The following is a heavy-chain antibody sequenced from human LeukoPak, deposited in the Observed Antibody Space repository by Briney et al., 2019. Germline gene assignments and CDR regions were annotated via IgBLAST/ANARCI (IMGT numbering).Heavy chain of an antibody. J-gene: IGHJ5*02. CDR2: INHSGST. D-gene: IGHD3-10*01. V-gene: IGHV4-34*01. CDR3: ARGGSGTYYNWVGWFDP. CDR1: GGSFSGYY. Sequence: PSETQSLTCAAYGGSFSGYYWSWIRQPPGKGLEWIGEINHSGSTNYNPSLKSRVTISVDTSKNQFSLKLRSVTAADTAVYYCARGGSGTYYNWVGWFDPWGQGILVTVSS.